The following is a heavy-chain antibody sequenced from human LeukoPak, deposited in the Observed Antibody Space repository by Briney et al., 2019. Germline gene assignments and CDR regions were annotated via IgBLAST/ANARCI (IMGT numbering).Heavy chain of an antibody. CDR1: GFTFDDYG. V-gene: IGHV3-20*04. CDR2: INWNGGST. D-gene: IGHD5-18*01. Sequence: GGSLRLSCAASGFTFDDYGMSWVRQAPGKGLEWVSGINWNGGSTGYADSVKGRFTISRDNAKNSLYLQMNSLRAEDTAVYYCARDLSGVTGYTYGRGIDYWGQGTLVTVSS. CDR3: ARDLSGVTGYTYGRGIDY. J-gene: IGHJ4*02.